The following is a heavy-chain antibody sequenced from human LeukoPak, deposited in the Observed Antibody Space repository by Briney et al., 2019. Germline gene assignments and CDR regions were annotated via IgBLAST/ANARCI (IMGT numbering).Heavy chain of an antibody. J-gene: IGHJ4*02. CDR1: GGSISSSSYY. Sequence: MPSETLSLTCTVSGGSISSSSYYWGWLRQPPGKGLEWIGNIYYNGNTYYNPSLKSRVTISVDTSKNQFSLKLRSVTAADTAVYYCARGGPYDYGDYGFDYWGQGTLVTVSS. D-gene: IGHD4-17*01. CDR3: ARGGPYDYGDYGFDY. V-gene: IGHV4-39*07. CDR2: IYYNGNT.